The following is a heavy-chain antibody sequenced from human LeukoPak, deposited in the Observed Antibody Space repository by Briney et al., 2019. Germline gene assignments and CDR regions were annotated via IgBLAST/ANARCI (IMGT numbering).Heavy chain of an antibody. Sequence: ASVKVSCKASGYTFTGYYMHWVRQAPGQGLEWMGWINPNSGGTNYAQKFQGRVTMTRDTSISTAYMELSRLRSDDTAVYYCARDPMITFGGVIAEYYFDYWGQGTPVTVSS. CDR2: INPNSGGT. D-gene: IGHD3-16*02. CDR3: ARDPMITFGGVIAEYYFDY. V-gene: IGHV1-2*02. J-gene: IGHJ4*02. CDR1: GYTFTGYY.